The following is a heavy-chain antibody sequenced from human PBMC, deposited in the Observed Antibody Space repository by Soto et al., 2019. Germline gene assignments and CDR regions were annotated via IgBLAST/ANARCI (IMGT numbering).Heavy chain of an antibody. CDR2: VNPSGGST. J-gene: IGHJ1*01. D-gene: IGHD2-15*01. V-gene: IGHV1-46*01. Sequence: QVQLVQSGAEVKKPGASVKVSCKASGYIFTAYSMHWVRQAPGQGLEWMGVVNPSGGSTNYAQRFKGRITMTRDTSTSTVYMELKFLTSEDSAVYYCAREENCSDGVCYSEYFQRWGQGTLVTVSS. CDR1: GYIFTAYS. CDR3: AREENCSDGVCYSEYFQR.